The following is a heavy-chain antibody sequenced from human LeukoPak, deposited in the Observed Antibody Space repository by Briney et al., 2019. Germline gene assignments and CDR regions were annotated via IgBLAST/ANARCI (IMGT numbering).Heavy chain of an antibody. CDR2: ISGSGGST. D-gene: IGHD1-26*01. J-gene: IGHJ6*03. CDR1: GFTFSSYA. V-gene: IGHV3-23*01. Sequence: GGSLRLSCAASGFTFSSYAMSWVRQAPGKGLEWVSAISGSGGSTYYADSVRGRFTISRDNSKNTLYLQMNSLRAEDTAVYYCASGSYLYYYYYMDVWGKGTTVTVSS. CDR3: ASGSYLYYYYYMDV.